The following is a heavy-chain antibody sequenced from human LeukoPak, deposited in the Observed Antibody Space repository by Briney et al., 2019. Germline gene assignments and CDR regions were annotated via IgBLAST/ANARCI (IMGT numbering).Heavy chain of an antibody. D-gene: IGHD6-13*01. CDR1: GYSISSGYY. CDR3: ARTGYSSSWYRGIHLIDY. CDR2: IYQSGST. V-gene: IGHV4-38-2*02. J-gene: IGHJ4*02. Sequence: PSETLSLTCTVSGYSISSGYYWGWIRQPPGKGLEWIGSIYQSGSTYYNPSLKSRVTISVDTSKNQFSLKLSSVTAADTAMYYCARTGYSSSWYRGIHLIDYWGQGTLVTVSS.